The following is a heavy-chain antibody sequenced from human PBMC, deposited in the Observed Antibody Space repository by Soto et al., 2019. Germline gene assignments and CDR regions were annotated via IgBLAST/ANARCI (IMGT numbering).Heavy chain of an antibody. J-gene: IGHJ4*02. V-gene: IGHV1-69*06. D-gene: IGHD2-15*01. CDR3: ARVKLAGRGGFDY. CDR2: IIPIFGTA. Sequence: SVKVSCKASGGTFSSYAISWVRQAPGQGLEWMGGIIPIFGTANYAQKFQGRVTITADKSTSTAYMELSSLRSEDTAVYYCARVKLAGRGGFDYWGLGTLVTVSS. CDR1: GGTFSSYA.